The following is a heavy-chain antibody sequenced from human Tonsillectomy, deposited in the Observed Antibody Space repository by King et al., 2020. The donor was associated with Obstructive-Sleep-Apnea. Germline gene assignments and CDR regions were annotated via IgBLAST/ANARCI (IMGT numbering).Heavy chain of an antibody. D-gene: IGHD6-13*01. Sequence: VQLVESGGGFVQPGGSLRLSCAASGFTFIVYAMNWVRQAPGKGLEWVSSISGKGGDSIYYADSVKGRFTISRDNSKNTLYLQMNSLRAEDTAVYYCAKDLSSWYSDYPLDYWGQGTLVTVSS. CDR3: AKDLSSWYSDYPLDY. CDR1: GFTFIVYA. J-gene: IGHJ4*02. CDR2: ISGKGGDSI. V-gene: IGHV3-23*04.